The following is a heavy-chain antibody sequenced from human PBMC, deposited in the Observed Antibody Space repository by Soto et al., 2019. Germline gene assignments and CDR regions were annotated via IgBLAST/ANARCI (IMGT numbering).Heavy chain of an antibody. CDR1: GGSISSSSYY. D-gene: IGHD2-8*01. CDR2: IYYSGST. CDR3: ARRVVLMGLRRKGIDP. V-gene: IGHV4-39*01. Sequence: QLQLQESGPGLVKPSETLSLTCTVSGGSISSSSYYWGWIRQPPGKGLEWIGSIYYSGSTYYNPSLKSRVTISVDTSTNQFSLKLSSVTAADTAVYYCARRVVLMGLRRKGIDPWGQGTLVTVSS. J-gene: IGHJ5*02.